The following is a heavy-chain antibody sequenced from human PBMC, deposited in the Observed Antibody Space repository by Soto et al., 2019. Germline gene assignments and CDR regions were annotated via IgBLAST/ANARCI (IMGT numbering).Heavy chain of an antibody. D-gene: IGHD3-10*01. V-gene: IGHV2-5*02. J-gene: IGHJ4*02. CDR1: GFSLSTGVG. Sequence: QITLKESGPTLVKPTRTLTLTCTFSGFSLSTGVGVGWIRQPPGKALECLALIYWDDDKRYSSSLKSRLTITKDTSKNQVVLIMTNMDPVDTATYYCAHKAYYGSGSLDYWGQGILVTVSS. CDR3: AHKAYYGSGSLDY. CDR2: IYWDDDK.